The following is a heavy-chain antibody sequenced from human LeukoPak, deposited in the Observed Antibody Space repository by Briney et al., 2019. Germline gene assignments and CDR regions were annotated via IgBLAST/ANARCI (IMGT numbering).Heavy chain of an antibody. CDR3: AKGGKWDVTPFDY. V-gene: IGHV3-23*01. Sequence: GGSLRLSCAASGFTFSDCQMSWIRQAPGKGLEWVSTISGGGGSTYYADSVKGRFTISRDNSKNTLYLQVNSLRAEDTAVYYCAKGGKWDVTPFDYWGQGTLVTVSS. CDR1: GFTFSDCQ. J-gene: IGHJ4*02. CDR2: ISGGGGST. D-gene: IGHD1-26*01.